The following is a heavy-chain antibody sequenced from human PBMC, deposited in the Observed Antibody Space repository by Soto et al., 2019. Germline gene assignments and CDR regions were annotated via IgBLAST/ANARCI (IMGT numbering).Heavy chain of an antibody. CDR1: GYTFTGYY. D-gene: IGHD2-15*01. Sequence: ASVKVSCKASGYTFTGYYMHWVRQAPGQGLEWMGWINPNSGGTNYAQKFQGWVTMTRDTSISTAYMELSRLRSDDTAVYYCASDNTAATHVDNWGQGTMVTVSS. V-gene: IGHV1-2*04. CDR3: ASDNTAATHVDN. J-gene: IGHJ4*02. CDR2: INPNSGGT.